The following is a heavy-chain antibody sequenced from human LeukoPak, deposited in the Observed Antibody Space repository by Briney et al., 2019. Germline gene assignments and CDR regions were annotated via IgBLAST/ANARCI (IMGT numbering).Heavy chain of an antibody. Sequence: GGSLRLSCAASGFTFSSSAMSWVRQAPGKGLEWVSAISNNGGYTYYADSVQGRFTISRDNSESTLCLQMNSLRAEDTAVYYCAKQLGYCSDGSCYFPYWGQGTLVTVSS. CDR3: AKQLGYCSDGSCYFPY. J-gene: IGHJ4*02. CDR2: ISNNGGYT. CDR1: GFTFSSSA. V-gene: IGHV3-23*01. D-gene: IGHD2-15*01.